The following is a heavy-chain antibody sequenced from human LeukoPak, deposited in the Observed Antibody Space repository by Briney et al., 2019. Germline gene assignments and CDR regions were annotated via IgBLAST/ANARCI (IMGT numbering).Heavy chain of an antibody. D-gene: IGHD3-16*01. CDR2: SYTSGSP. Sequence: SETLSLTCTVSGGSISSYYWSWIRQPAGKGLEWIGRSYTSGSPNYNPSLKGPVTMSVDTSKNQFSLKLSSVTAADTAVYYCARSGGSGFQLDNWGQGTLVTVSS. J-gene: IGHJ4*02. CDR1: GGSISSYY. CDR3: ARSGGSGFQLDN. V-gene: IGHV4-4*07.